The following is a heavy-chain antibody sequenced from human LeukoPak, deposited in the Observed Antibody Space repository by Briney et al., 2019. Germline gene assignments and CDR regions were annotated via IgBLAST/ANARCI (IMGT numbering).Heavy chain of an antibody. V-gene: IGHV3-9*01. Sequence: GGSLRLSCAASGFTFDDYAMHWVRQAPGKGLEWVSGISWNSGSIGYADSVKGRFTISRDNAKNSLYLQMNSLRAEDTALYHCAKAHSSYYDTSGMDVWGQGTTVTVSS. CDR2: ISWNSGSI. CDR1: GFTFDDYA. CDR3: AKAHSSYYDTSGMDV. D-gene: IGHD3-22*01. J-gene: IGHJ6*02.